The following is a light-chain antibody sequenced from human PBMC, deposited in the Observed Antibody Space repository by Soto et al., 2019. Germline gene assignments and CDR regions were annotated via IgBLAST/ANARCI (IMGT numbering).Light chain of an antibody. J-gene: IGKJ4*01. CDR1: QSISNY. V-gene: IGKV1-6*01. CDR3: LQDYNYPLT. CDR2: AAS. Sequence: IQMTQSPSTLSESVGDRVTITCRASQSISNYLNWYQQKPGKAPKLLIYAASSLQSGVPSRFSGSGSGTDFTLTISSLQPEDFATYYCLQDYNYPLTFGGGTKVDIK.